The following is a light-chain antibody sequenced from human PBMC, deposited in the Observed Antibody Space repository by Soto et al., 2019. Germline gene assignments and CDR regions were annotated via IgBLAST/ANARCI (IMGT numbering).Light chain of an antibody. Sequence: QSVLTQPPSVSGAPGQRVTISCTGSSSNIGTGYDVHWYQQLPGTAPKLLIYGNSNRPSGVPDRFSGSKSGTSASLAITGLQAEDEADYYCQSYDSSLGGGFGGRTKVTVL. J-gene: IGLJ2*01. V-gene: IGLV1-40*01. CDR1: SSNIGTGYD. CDR2: GNS. CDR3: QSYDSSLGGG.